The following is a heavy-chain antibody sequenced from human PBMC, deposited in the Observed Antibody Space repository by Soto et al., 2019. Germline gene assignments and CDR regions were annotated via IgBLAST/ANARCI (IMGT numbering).Heavy chain of an antibody. CDR1: GLTFRINA. V-gene: IGHV3-23*01. CDR3: ANGVAGYYFDY. D-gene: IGHD6-19*01. J-gene: IGHJ4*02. CDR2: ISGSGGST. Sequence: EVQLLESGGALLQLGVSLRPSCASSGLTFRINATSWVRQAPGKGLEWVQPISGSGGSTYYADSVRGRFTISRDNSKNTLYLHMNSLRAEDTAVYYCANGVAGYYFDYWGQETLVTVS.